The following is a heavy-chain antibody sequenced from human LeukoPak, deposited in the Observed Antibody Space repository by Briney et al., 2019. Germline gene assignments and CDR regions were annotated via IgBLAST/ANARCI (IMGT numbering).Heavy chain of an antibody. V-gene: IGHV1-46*03. CDR1: GYTFTSYY. Sequence: ASVKVSCKASGYTFTSYYMHWVRQAPGQGLEWMGIINPSGGSTSYAQKFQGRVTMTRDTSTSTVYMELSSLRSEDTAVYYCARLNEYQLLSTYWYFDLWGRGTLVTVSS. CDR2: INPSGGST. D-gene: IGHD2-2*01. CDR3: ARLNEYQLLSTYWYFDL. J-gene: IGHJ2*01.